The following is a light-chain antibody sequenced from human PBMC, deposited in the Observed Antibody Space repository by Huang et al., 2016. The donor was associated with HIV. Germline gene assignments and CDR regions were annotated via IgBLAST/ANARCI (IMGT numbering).Light chain of an antibody. J-gene: IGKJ4*01. V-gene: IGKV3-11*01. CDR3: QQRSNWPPT. Sequence: EIVLTQSPATLSLSPGERATLYCRASQSVSSYLAWYQQKPGQAPRLLIYDASNRATGSPARFSGSGSGTDFTLTFSSLEPEDFAVYYCQQRSNWPPTFGGGTKVEIK. CDR1: QSVSSY. CDR2: DAS.